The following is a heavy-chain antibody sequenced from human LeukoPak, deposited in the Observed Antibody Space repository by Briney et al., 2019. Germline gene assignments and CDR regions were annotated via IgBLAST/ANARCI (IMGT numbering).Heavy chain of an antibody. Sequence: GRSLRLSCAASGFTFSSYGMHWVRQAPGKGLEWVAVISYDGSNKYYADSVKGRFTISRDNSKNTLYLQMNSLRAEDTAVYYCAKQFRYSSSSGDYWGQGTLVTVSS. J-gene: IGHJ4*02. CDR1: GFTFSSYG. CDR3: AKQFRYSSSSGDY. CDR2: ISYDGSNK. D-gene: IGHD6-6*01. V-gene: IGHV3-30*18.